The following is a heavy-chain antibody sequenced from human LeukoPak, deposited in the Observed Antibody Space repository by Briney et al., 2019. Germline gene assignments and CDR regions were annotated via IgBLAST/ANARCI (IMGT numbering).Heavy chain of an antibody. J-gene: IGHJ4*02. CDR2: IVVGSGNT. Sequence: SVKVSCKASGFTFTSSVVQWVRQARGQRLEWIGWIVVGSGNTNYAQKFQERVTITRDMSTSTAYMELSSLRSEDTAVYYCAAGYYYDSSGYSPNGDYWGQGTLVTVSS. CDR3: AAGYYYDSSGYSPNGDY. D-gene: IGHD3-22*01. V-gene: IGHV1-58*01. CDR1: GFTFTSSV.